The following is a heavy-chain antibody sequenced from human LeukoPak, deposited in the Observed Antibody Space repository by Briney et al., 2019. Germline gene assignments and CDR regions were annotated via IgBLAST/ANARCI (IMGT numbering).Heavy chain of an antibody. CDR3: VREGISNYFLDY. J-gene: IGHJ4*02. CDR2: IDRGDGRSI. Sequence: PGGSLRHSCAASGFTLSSYKMHWVRQAPGKGLEWRSFIDRGDGRSIYYAESVTGRFTISRDNARNSLYLQMNSVRAEDTALYYCVREGISNYFLDYWGQGNLVTVSS. CDR1: GFTLSSYK. V-gene: IGHV3-48*03.